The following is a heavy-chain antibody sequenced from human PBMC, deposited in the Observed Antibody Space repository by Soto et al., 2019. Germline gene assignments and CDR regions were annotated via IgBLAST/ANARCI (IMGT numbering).Heavy chain of an antibody. CDR3: AIALLTTSCYSCGWFKP. Sequence: GASVKVSCKASGYTFTSYYMHWVRQAPGQVLEWTGIINPSGGRTSYAQKFQGRVTMTRDTSTSTVYMELSSLRSEDTAVYYCAIALLTTSCYSCGWFKPWGQGTLVTVSS. V-gene: IGHV1-46*01. CDR2: INPSGGRT. J-gene: IGHJ5*02. D-gene: IGHD2-2*02. CDR1: GYTFTSYY.